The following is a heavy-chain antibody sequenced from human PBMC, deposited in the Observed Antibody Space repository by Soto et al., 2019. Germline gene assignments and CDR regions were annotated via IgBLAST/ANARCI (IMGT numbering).Heavy chain of an antibody. V-gene: IGHV1-46*01. J-gene: IGHJ5*02. CDR3: AREGDYSDYMYRLSRFET. CDR1: GYTFAPYY. Sequence: QVQLVQSGAEVKKPGASVKVSCKASGYTFAPYYIHWVRQAPGQRLEWMGIINPSGDTTNYAQRFQGRIRMTRDTSTSTVDMELPNLKSEDTAVYYCAREGDYSDYMYRLSRFETWGQGTLVTVSS. D-gene: IGHD4-17*01. CDR2: INPSGDTT.